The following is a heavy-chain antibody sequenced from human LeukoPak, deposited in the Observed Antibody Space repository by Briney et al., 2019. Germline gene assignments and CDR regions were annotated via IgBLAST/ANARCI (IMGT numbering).Heavy chain of an antibody. CDR3: ARLHSSGWYYFDY. CDR1: GFTFSSYS. D-gene: IGHD6-19*01. J-gene: IGHJ4*02. Sequence: GGSLRLSCAASGFTFSSYSMNWVRQAPGKGLEWVSSISSSSSYIYYADSVKGRFTISRDNAKNSLYLQMNSLRAEDTAVYYCARLHSSGWYYFDYWGQGTLVTVSS. CDR2: ISSSSSYI. V-gene: IGHV3-21*06.